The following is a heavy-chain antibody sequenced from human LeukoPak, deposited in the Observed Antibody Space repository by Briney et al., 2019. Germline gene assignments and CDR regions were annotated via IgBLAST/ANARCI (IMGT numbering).Heavy chain of an antibody. Sequence: RSSVKVSCKASGGTFSSYAISWVRQAPGQGLEWMGRIIPIFGTANYAQKFQGRVTITTDESTSTAYMELSNLRSEDTAVYYCTVVATTYYFDYWGQGTLVTVSS. V-gene: IGHV1-69*05. J-gene: IGHJ4*02. CDR1: GGTFSSYA. CDR3: TVVATTYYFDY. CDR2: IIPIFGTA. D-gene: IGHD5-12*01.